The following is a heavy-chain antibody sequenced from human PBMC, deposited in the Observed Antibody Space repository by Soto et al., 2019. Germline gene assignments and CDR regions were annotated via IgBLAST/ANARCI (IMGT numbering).Heavy chain of an antibody. V-gene: IGHV2-5*02. D-gene: IGHD5-12*01. Sequence: QITLKESGPTLVRPTQTLTLTCTFSGFSLSTSGVAVAWIRQPPGEDLEWLALIYWDDDKRYNPSLKSRLTITKDTSKDQVVLTMSDMGLMDTATYFCAHSQRGPRDFWGPGILVTVSS. J-gene: IGHJ4*02. CDR1: GFSLSTSGVA. CDR3: AHSQRGPRDF. CDR2: IYWDDDK.